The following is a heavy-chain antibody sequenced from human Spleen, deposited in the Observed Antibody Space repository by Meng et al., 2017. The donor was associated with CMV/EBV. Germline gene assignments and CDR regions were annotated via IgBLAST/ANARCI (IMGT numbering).Heavy chain of an antibody. CDR2: INHSGST. J-gene: IGHJ4*02. V-gene: IGHV4-34*01. Sequence: GPLRLSCAASGFSFSTYSLNWVRQAPGKGLEWIGEINHSGSTNYNPSLKSRVTISVDTSKNQFSLNLNSVTAADTAVYYCASSRGTYFGYYFDSWGQGAVVTVSS. CDR1: GFSFSTYS. CDR3: ASSRGTYFGYYFDS. D-gene: IGHD1-26*01.